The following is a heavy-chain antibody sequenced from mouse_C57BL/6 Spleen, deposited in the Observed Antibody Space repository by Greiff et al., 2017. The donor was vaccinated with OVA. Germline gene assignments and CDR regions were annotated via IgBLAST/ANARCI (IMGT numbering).Heavy chain of an antibody. J-gene: IGHJ3*01. CDR1: GFTFSDYG. Sequence: EVQRVESGGGLVKPGGSLKLSCAASGFTFSDYGMHCVRQAPEKGLEWVAYISSGSSTIYYADTVKGRFTISRDNAKNTLCLQMTSLRAEDTAMYYCAPGGFAYGGQGTLVTGAA. CDR2: ISSGSSTI. V-gene: IGHV5-17*01. CDR3: APGGFAY. D-gene: IGHD4-1*01.